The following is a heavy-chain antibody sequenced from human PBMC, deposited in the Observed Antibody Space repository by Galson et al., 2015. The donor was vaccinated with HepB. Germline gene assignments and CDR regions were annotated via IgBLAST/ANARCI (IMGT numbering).Heavy chain of an antibody. CDR3: ARALPSIAARLLTPFDY. D-gene: IGHD6-6*01. CDR1: GFTFSSYA. J-gene: IGHJ4*02. Sequence: LRLSCAASGFTFSSYAMHWVRQAPGKGLEWVAVISYDGSNKYYADSVKGRFTISRDNSKNTLYLQMNSLRAEDTAVYYCARALPSIAARLLTPFDYWGQGTLVTVSS. CDR2: ISYDGSNK. V-gene: IGHV3-30-3*01.